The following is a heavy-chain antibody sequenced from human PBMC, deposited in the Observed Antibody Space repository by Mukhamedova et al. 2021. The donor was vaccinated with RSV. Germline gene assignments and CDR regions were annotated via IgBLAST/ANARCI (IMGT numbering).Heavy chain of an antibody. CDR3: CGEIARLIDY. CDR2: GTT. V-gene: IGHV3-49*02. D-gene: IGHD2-21*01. Sequence: GTTEYAASVKGRFSISRDDSKSIAYLQMNSLKTEDTAVYYCCGEIARLIDYWGQGILVTVSS. J-gene: IGHJ4*02.